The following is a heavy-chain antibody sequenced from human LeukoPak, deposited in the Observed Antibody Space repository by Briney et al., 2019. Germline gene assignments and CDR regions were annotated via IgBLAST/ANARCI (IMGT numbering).Heavy chain of an antibody. CDR2: INPSGGST. D-gene: IGHD6-19*01. V-gene: IGHV1-46*01. Sequence: ASVKVSCKXSGYTFTSNYMHWVRQAPRQGLEWMGIINPSGGSTSYAQKFQGRVTMTRDTSTSTAYMELRSLRSDDTAVYYCARGGIAVADGNWFDPWGQGTLVTVSS. CDR3: ARGGIAVADGNWFDP. CDR1: GYTFTSNY. J-gene: IGHJ5*02.